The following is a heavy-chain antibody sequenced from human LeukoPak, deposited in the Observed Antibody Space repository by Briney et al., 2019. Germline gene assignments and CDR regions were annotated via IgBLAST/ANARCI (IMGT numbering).Heavy chain of an antibody. J-gene: IGHJ4*02. Sequence: GGSLRLSCAASGFTFSDYYMSWIRQAPGKGLEWVSYISSSGYTIYYADSVKGRFTIFRDSAKNSLYLQMDSLRDEDTAVYYCARQMYSSGCSDFWGQGTLVTVSS. CDR3: ARQMYSSGCSDF. V-gene: IGHV3-11*04. CDR1: GFTFSDYY. CDR2: ISSSGYTI. D-gene: IGHD6-19*01.